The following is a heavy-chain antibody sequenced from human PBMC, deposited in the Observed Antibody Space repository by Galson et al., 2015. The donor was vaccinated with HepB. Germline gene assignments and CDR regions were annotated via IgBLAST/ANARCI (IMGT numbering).Heavy chain of an antibody. CDR1: GGSISSSSYY. CDR3: ARASGATPRSPFDY. V-gene: IGHV4-39*07. D-gene: IGHD6-25*01. CDR2: IYYSGST. Sequence: SETLSLTCTVSGGSISSSSYYWGWIRQPPGKGLEWIGSIYYSGSTYYNPSLKSRVTISVDTSKNQFSLKLSSVTAADTAVYYCARASGATPRSPFDYWGQGTLVTVSS. J-gene: IGHJ4*02.